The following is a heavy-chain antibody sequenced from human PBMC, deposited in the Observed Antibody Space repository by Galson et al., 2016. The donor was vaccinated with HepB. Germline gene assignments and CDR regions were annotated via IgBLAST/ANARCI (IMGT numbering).Heavy chain of an antibody. CDR2: LHSSGLT. CDR3: ARVPTILPGPDN. Sequence: SETLSLTCTVSSGSIGTYYWNWIRQPPRKGLEWIAYLHSSGLTNYNPSLKSRVTISVETSKNQFSLSLRSVTAADTAVYFCARVPTILPGPDNWGQGTLVTVSP. V-gene: IGHV4-59*01. D-gene: IGHD3-9*01. CDR1: SGSIGTYY. J-gene: IGHJ4*02.